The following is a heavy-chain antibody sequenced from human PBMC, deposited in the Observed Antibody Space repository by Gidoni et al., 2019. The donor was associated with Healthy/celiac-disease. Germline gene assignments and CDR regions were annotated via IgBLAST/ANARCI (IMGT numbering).Heavy chain of an antibody. CDR1: GCPISSYY. V-gene: IGHV4-59*01. Sequence: QVQLQESGPGLVKPSETLFLTCTFPGCPISSYYWSWIRQPPGKGLEWIGYIYYSGSTNYNPSLTSRVTISVDTSKNQFSLKLSSVTAADTAVYYCARSQYQLPVGFDPWGQGTLVTVSS. D-gene: IGHD2-2*01. CDR3: ARSQYQLPVGFDP. CDR2: IYYSGST. J-gene: IGHJ5*02.